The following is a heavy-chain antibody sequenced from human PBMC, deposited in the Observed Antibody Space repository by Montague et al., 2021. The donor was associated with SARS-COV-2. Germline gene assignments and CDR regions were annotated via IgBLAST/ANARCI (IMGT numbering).Heavy chain of an antibody. D-gene: IGHD6-6*01. CDR3: ARGGEWSSSSLPDY. CDR2: IGIGGDT. Sequence: SLRLSCAASGFTFGGYDMNWVRQAPGKGLEWVSAIGIGGDTYYLGSVKGRFIISRENAKNSLYLQMNSLRVGDTAVYYSARGGEWSSSSLPDYWGQGTLVTGS. J-gene: IGHJ4*02. V-gene: IGHV3-13*04. CDR1: GFTFGGYD.